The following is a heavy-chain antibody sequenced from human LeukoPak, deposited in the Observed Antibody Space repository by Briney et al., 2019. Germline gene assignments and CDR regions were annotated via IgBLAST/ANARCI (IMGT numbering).Heavy chain of an antibody. CDR2: FDPEDGET. V-gene: IGHV1-24*01. CDR1: GYTLTELS. CDR3: ATNIVVVPAATTYFDY. Sequence: ASVKVSCKVSGYTLTELSMHWVRQAPGKGLEWMGGFDPEDGETIYAQKFQGRVTMTKDTSTDTAYMELSSLRSEDTAVYYCATNIVVVPAATTYFDYWGQGTLVTVSS. J-gene: IGHJ4*02. D-gene: IGHD2-2*01.